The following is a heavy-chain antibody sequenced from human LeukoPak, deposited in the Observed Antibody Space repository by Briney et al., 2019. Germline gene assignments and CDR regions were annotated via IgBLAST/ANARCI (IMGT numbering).Heavy chain of an antibody. CDR1: GYTFTGYY. Sequence: ASVKVSCKASGYTFTGYYMHWVRQAPVQGLEWMGRINPNSGGTKYAQKFQVRVTMTRDTSISTAYMELSRQRSDDTAVYYCARSPVRDAFDIWGQGTMVTVSS. D-gene: IGHD3-10*01. J-gene: IGHJ3*02. CDR3: ARSPVRDAFDI. V-gene: IGHV1-2*06. CDR2: INPNSGGT.